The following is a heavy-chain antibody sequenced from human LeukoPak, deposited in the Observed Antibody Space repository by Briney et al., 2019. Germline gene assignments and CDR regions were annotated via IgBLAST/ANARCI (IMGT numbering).Heavy chain of an antibody. CDR1: GGSFSNYY. V-gene: IGHV4-59*01. Sequence: SETLSLTCGVSGGSFSNYYWSWIRQPPGKGLEWIGYIYYNGNTNYNPSLKSRFTISVDTSKNQFSLKLKSVTAADTAVYYCASSALFGVVTWGQGTLVTVSS. CDR3: ASSALFGVVT. D-gene: IGHD3-3*01. CDR2: IYYNGNT. J-gene: IGHJ5*02.